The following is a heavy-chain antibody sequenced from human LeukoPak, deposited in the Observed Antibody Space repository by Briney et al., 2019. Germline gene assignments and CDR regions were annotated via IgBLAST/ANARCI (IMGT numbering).Heavy chain of an antibody. CDR2: ISYDGSNK. Sequence: GGSLRLSCAASGFTFSSYGMHWVRQAPGKGLEWVAVISYDGSNKYYEDSVKGRFTISRDNSKNTLYLQMNSLRTEDTALYYCAKDILSEQWHDAFDIWGQGTMVTVSS. V-gene: IGHV3-30*18. CDR3: AKDILSEQWHDAFDI. CDR1: GFTFSSYG. J-gene: IGHJ3*02. D-gene: IGHD6-19*01.